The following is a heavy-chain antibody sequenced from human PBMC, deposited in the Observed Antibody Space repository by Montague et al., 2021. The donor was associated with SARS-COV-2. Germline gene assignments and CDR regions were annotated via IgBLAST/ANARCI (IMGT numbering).Heavy chain of an antibody. CDR1: GGSISSSSYY. J-gene: IGHJ3*02. V-gene: IGHV4-39*01. CDR3: ASPTYYDDSSGSYAFDI. Sequence: SETLSLTCTVSGGSISSSSYYWGWIRQPPGKGLEWIGSIYYSGSTYYNPSLKSRVTISVDTSKNQFSLKLSSVTAADTAVYYCASPTYYDDSSGSYAFDIWGQGTMVTVSS. D-gene: IGHD3-22*01. CDR2: IYYSGST.